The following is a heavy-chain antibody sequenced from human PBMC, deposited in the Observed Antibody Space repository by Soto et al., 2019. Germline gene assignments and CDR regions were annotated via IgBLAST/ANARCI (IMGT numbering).Heavy chain of an antibody. Sequence: ESGGGLVQPGGSLKLSCAASGFTFSGTALHWVRQASGKGLEWVGRIRTKPFSYATEYGASVTGRFTISRDDSKNTAYLQMNSLKSEDTAVYYCTRQVTDCSGGSCFLYDSWGQGTLVTVSS. CDR3: TRQVTDCSGGSCFLYDS. D-gene: IGHD2-15*01. CDR2: IRTKPFSYAT. J-gene: IGHJ4*02. CDR1: GFTFSGTA. V-gene: IGHV3-73*01.